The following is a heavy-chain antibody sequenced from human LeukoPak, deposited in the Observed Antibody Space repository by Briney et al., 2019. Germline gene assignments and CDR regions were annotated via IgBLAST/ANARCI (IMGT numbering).Heavy chain of an antibody. J-gene: IGHJ4*02. V-gene: IGHV3-30*18. CDR3: AKDFLFPDYGYFFDD. Sequence: RSGGSLRLSCAASGFTFSSYGMHWVHQAPGKGLEWVAVISYDGSNKYYADSVQGRFTISRDNSNYTLYLQMHSLRTEDTAVYYCAKDFLFPDYGYFFDDWGQGTLLTVSS. CDR1: GFTFSSYG. D-gene: IGHD3-10*01. CDR2: ISYDGSNK.